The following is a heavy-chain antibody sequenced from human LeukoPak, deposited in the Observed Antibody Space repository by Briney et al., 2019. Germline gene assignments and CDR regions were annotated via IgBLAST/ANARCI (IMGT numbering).Heavy chain of an antibody. J-gene: IGHJ4*02. CDR3: ARGQAGSSAMVRGVIILRAGFDY. D-gene: IGHD3-10*01. CDR1: GYTFTGYY. Sequence: ASVTVSCKASGYTFTGYYMHWVRQAPGQGLEWMGWINPNSGGTNYAQKFQGRVTMTRDTSISTAYMELSRLRSDDTAVYYCARGQAGSSAMVRGVIILRAGFDYWGQGTLVTVSS. V-gene: IGHV1-2*02. CDR2: INPNSGGT.